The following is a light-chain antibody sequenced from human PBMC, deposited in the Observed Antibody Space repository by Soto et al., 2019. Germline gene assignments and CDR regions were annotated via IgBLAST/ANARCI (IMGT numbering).Light chain of an antibody. V-gene: IGKV3-20*01. CDR3: QQYGSSPYT. Sequence: EIVLTQSPGTLSLSPGERATLSCRASQSVSSSSLAWYQQKPGQAPRLLIYGESSRATGVPDRFSGSVSGTDFTLTISRLEPEDFAVYYCQQYGSSPYTFGQGTKLEIK. CDR2: GES. CDR1: QSVSSSS. J-gene: IGKJ2*01.